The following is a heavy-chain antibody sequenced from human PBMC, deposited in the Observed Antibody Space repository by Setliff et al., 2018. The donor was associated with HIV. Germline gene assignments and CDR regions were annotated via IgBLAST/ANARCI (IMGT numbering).Heavy chain of an antibody. CDR2: IYYSGST. CDR3: ARIFGDQGYYYGMDV. V-gene: IGHV4-39*07. Sequence: GSLSLTCTLSGGSISSSSYYWGWIRQPPGKGLEWIGSIYYSGSTYYNPSLKSRVTISVDTSKNQFSLKLSSVIAADTAVYYCARIFGDQGYYYGMDVWGQGTTVTVSS. CDR1: GGSISSSSYY. J-gene: IGHJ6*02. D-gene: IGHD3-3*01.